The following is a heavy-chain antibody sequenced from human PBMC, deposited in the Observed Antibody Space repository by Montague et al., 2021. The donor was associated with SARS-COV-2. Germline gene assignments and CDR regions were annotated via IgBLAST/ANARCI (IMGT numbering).Heavy chain of an antibody. CDR3: ARDTRITMLVVVNRYGMDV. CDR2: IYYNGST. V-gene: IGHV4-39*06. Sequence: SETLSLTCTVSGGAISSSSYYWGWIRQPPGKGLEWIGSIYYNGSTYYNPSLKSRVTISVDTSKNQFALKLSSVTAADTAVYDCARDTRITMLVVVNRYGMDVWGQGTTVTVSS. J-gene: IGHJ6*02. CDR1: GGAISSSSYY. D-gene: IGHD3-22*01.